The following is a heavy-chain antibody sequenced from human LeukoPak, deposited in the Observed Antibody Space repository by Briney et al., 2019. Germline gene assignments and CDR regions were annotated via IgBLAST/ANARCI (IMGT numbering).Heavy chain of an antibody. D-gene: IGHD4-17*01. Sequence: GGSLRLSCAAPVFTFSTYGFHWVRQAPGKGLEWVAFIPSDGRDNYYANSVKGRFTISRDNSKNTLYLQMNSLRSEDTAVYYCAKGLGDYDDFRFGYWGQGTLVTVSS. CDR3: AKGLGDYDDFRFGY. CDR2: IPSDGRDN. V-gene: IGHV3-30*02. CDR1: VFTFSTYG. J-gene: IGHJ4*02.